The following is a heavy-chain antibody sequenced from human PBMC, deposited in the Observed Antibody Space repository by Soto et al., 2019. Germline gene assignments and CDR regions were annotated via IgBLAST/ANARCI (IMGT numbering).Heavy chain of an antibody. CDR2: ISTYNGNT. J-gene: IGHJ4*02. D-gene: IGHD4-17*01. CDR1: GYTFTTYD. CDR3: WAEIDDYEDYNF. Sequence: GASVKVSCKASGYTFTTYDISWVRQAPGQGLEWMGRISTYNGNTNYPQSLQGRLTITSDKSTSTAYMELSSLRADDTAVYYCWAEIDDYEDYNFWGQGTLVTVSS. V-gene: IGHV1-18*01.